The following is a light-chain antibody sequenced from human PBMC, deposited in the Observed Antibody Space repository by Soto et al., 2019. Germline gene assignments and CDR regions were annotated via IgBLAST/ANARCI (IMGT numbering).Light chain of an antibody. CDR2: GVS. Sequence: EIVMTQSPGTLSVSPGERATLSCRASQSVSVNLAWYQQKPGQAPRLLIYGVSTRATGIPARFSGSESGTEFTLTISSLQSEDFAVYYCQQYNSYPRAFGQGTKVEIK. J-gene: IGKJ1*01. V-gene: IGKV3-15*01. CDR3: QQYNSYPRA. CDR1: QSVSVN.